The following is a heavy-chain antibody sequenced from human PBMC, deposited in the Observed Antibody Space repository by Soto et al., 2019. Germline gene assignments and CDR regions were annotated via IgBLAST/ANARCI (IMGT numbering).Heavy chain of an antibody. CDR2: IDWDDDK. V-gene: IGHV2-70*11. J-gene: IGHJ6*02. Sequence: TLSLTCTVSGGSISSGGYSWSWIRQPPGKALEWLARIDWDDDKYYSTSLKTRLTISKDTSKNQVVLTMTNMDPVDTATYYCTRDPRYYYYGMDVWGQGTTVTVSS. CDR3: TRDPRYYYYGMDV. CDR1: GGSISSGGYS.